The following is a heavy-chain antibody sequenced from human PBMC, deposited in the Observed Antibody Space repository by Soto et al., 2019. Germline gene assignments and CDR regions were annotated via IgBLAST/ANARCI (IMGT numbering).Heavy chain of an antibody. CDR2: TYYRSKWYN. D-gene: IGHD5-18*01. CDR1: GDSVSSNSAA. CDR3: ARGSDTAMEDYYFDY. Sequence: QTLSLTCAISGDSVSSNSAAWNWIRQSPSRGLEWLGRTYYRSKWYNDYAVTVKSRITINPDTSKNQFSLQLNSVTPEDMAVYYCARGSDTAMEDYYFDYWRQGTLVTVSS. J-gene: IGHJ4*02. V-gene: IGHV6-1*01.